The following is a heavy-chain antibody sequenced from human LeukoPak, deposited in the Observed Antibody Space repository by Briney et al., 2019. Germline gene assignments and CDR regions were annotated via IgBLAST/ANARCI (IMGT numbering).Heavy chain of an antibody. CDR1: GCTFRSYA. V-gene: IGHV3-23*01. CDR2: ISGSGGRR. CDR3: ARCLLYLWNRNFYYYMDV. J-gene: IGHJ6*03. D-gene: IGHD2-8*01. Sequence: GGSLRLSCAASGCTFRSYAMSWVRQAAGKGLEWVSAISGSGGRRYYADSVKGRFTISRDNSKNTLYLQMNSLRAEDTAVYYCARCLLYLWNRNFYYYMDVWGKGTTVTVSS.